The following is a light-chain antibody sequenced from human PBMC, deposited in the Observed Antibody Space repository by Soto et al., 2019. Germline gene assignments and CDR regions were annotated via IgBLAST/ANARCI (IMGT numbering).Light chain of an antibody. CDR1: QSVNSH. V-gene: IGKV3-15*01. CDR3: QQYSSWSPLT. CDR2: EVF. J-gene: IGKJ4*01. Sequence: EIVMTQTPATLSVSPGDGATLSCRASQSVNSHLAWYQQKPGQAPRLLIYEVFTRATGIPARFSGSGSGTEFTLTISSLQSEDSAVYYCQQYSSWSPLTCGGGTKVEI.